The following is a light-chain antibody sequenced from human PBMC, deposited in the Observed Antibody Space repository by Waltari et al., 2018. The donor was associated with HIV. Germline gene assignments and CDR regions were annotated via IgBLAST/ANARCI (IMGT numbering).Light chain of an antibody. CDR3: TSYVSSATPV. CDR1: YLDDYAY. J-gene: IGLJ6*01. CDR2: EVT. Sequence: QSALTQPASVSGSPGQSITISCYLDDYAYVSWYQRHPGKAPKVILYEVTNRPSGPSKRCAGSKSANTATLTISGLQPEDEADYFCTSYVSSATPVFGRGTKVTVL. V-gene: IGLV2-14*01.